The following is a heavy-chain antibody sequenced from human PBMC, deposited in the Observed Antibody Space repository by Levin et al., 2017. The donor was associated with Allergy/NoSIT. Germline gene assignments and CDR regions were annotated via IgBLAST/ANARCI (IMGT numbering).Heavy chain of an antibody. D-gene: IGHD1-26*01. J-gene: IGHJ4*02. V-gene: IGHV3-66*01. Sequence: PGGSLRLSCAASGFTVSSNYMSWVRQAPGKGLEWVSVIYSGGSTYYADSVKGRFTISRDNSKNTLYLQMNSLRAEDTAVYYCASGDSGSSLDFDYWGQGTLVTVSS. CDR3: ASGDSGSSLDFDY. CDR1: GFTVSSNY. CDR2: IYSGGST.